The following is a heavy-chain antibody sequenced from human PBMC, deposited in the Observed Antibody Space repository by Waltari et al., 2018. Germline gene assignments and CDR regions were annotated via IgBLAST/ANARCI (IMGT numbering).Heavy chain of an antibody. CDR1: GGTFSSYT. Sequence: QVQLVQSGAEVKKPGSSVKVSCKASGGTFSSYTISWVRQAPGQGLEWMGRIIPNLGIANYAQKFQGRVTITSDKSTSTAYMELSSLRSEDTAVYYCARADGDYYGSGSLYYWGQGTLVTVSS. CDR3: ARADGDYYGSGSLYY. CDR2: IIPNLGIA. V-gene: IGHV1-69*02. D-gene: IGHD3-10*01. J-gene: IGHJ4*02.